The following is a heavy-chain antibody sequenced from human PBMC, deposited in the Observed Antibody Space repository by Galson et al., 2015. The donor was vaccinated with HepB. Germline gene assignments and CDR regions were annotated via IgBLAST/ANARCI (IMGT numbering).Heavy chain of an antibody. J-gene: IGHJ4*02. CDR2: ISWNSGSI. CDR1: GFTFDDYA. CDR3: AKDIADGHDYGGNDY. Sequence: SLRLSCAASGFTFDDYAMHWVRQAPGKGLEWVSGISWNSGSIGYADSVKGRFTISRDNAKNSLYLQMNSLRAEDTALYYCAKDIADGHDYGGNDYWGQGTLVTVSS. V-gene: IGHV3-9*01. D-gene: IGHD4-23*01.